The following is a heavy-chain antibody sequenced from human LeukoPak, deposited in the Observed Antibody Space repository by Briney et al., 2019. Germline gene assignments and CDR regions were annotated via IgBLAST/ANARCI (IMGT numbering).Heavy chain of an antibody. CDR1: GVSISNYY. J-gene: IGHJ3*02. CDR2: IYYSGRT. V-gene: IGHV4-59*01. D-gene: IGHD1-26*01. Sequence: PSETLSLTCTVSGVSISNYYWNWIRQLPGKGLEWIGYIYYSGRTDYNPSLKSRVTISVDTSKNQFSLKLSSVTAADTAVYYCARVVNSGSYDAFDIWGQGTMVTVSS. CDR3: ARVVNSGSYDAFDI.